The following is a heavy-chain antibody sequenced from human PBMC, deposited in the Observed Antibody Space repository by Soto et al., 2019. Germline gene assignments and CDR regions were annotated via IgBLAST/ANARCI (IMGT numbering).Heavy chain of an antibody. D-gene: IGHD2-15*01. CDR2: INHSGST. V-gene: IGHV4-34*01. Sequence: PSETLSLTCAVYGGSFRGYYRSWIRQPPGKGLEWIGEINHSGSTNYNPSLKSRVTISVDTSKNQFSLKLSSVTAADTAVYYCARGKRVVVAATQIFDYWGQGTLVTVSS. J-gene: IGHJ4*02. CDR3: ARGKRVVVAATQIFDY. CDR1: GGSFRGYY.